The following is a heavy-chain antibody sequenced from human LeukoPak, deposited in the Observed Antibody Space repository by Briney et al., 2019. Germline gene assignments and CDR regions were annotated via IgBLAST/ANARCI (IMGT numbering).Heavy chain of an antibody. CDR2: ISSSGSTI. CDR1: GFTFSSYE. Sequence: GGSLRLSCAASGFTFSSYEMNWVRQAPGKGLEWVSYISSSGSTIYYADSVKGRFTISRDNAKNSLYLQMNSLRAEDTAVYYCARYGSGSFPYYYYYYGMDVWGQGTTVTVSS. V-gene: IGHV3-48*03. CDR3: ARYGSGSFPYYYYYYGMDV. J-gene: IGHJ6*02. D-gene: IGHD3-10*01.